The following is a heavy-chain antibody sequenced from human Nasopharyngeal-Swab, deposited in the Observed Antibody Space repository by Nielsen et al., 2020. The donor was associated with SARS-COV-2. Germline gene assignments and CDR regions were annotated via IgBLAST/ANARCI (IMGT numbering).Heavy chain of an antibody. D-gene: IGHD5-12*01. CDR3: AKDRDSGDDSGEYYHYYGMDV. CDR1: GFIFKNYA. V-gene: IGHV3-23*01. CDR2: ISGADDST. Sequence: GESLKISCSASGFIFKNYAMNWVRQAPGRRLEWVSAISGADDSTKYADSVKGRFTISRDNSKNTLDLQMNSLRAEDTAMYYCAKDRDSGDDSGEYYHYYGMDVWGQGTSVTVS. J-gene: IGHJ6*02.